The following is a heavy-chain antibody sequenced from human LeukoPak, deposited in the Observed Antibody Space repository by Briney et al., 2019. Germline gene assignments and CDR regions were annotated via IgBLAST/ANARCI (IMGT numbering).Heavy chain of an antibody. V-gene: IGHV3-9*01. Sequence: PGRSLRLSCTASGFTFDDYAMHWVRQAPGKGLEWVSGISWNSGSIGYADSVKGRFTISRDNAKNSLYLQMNSLRAEDTALYYCAKDPYGDYVYYFDYWGQGTLVTVSS. CDR2: ISWNSGSI. D-gene: IGHD4-17*01. J-gene: IGHJ4*02. CDR3: AKDPYGDYVYYFDY. CDR1: GFTFDDYA.